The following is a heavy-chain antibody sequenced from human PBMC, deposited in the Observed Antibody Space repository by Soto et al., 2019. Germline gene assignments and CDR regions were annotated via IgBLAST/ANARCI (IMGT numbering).Heavy chain of an antibody. J-gene: IGHJ4*02. CDR3: ARDLLRRYVCWSGYYAAWYLDS. CDR1: GYTFTIYG. CDR2: ISAYNGNT. V-gene: IGHV1-18*01. D-gene: IGHD3-3*01. Sequence: ASVKVSCKASGYTFTIYGISWVLQAPGQGLEWMGWISAYNGNTNYAQKLQGRVTMTTDTSTSTAYMELRSLRSDDTAVYYCARDLLRRYVCWSGYYAAWYLDSLGQGPMVTVPS.